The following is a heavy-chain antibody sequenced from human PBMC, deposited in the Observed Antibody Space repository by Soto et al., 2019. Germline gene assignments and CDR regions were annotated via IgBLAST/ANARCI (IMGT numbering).Heavy chain of an antibody. CDR1: EFTFSTYA. V-gene: IGHV3-23*01. J-gene: IGHJ3*02. CDR3: VRALHVYPYAFDI. Sequence: GGSLRLSCAASEFTFSTYAMTWVRQAPGRGLQWVATISDSGDITYYADSVKGRFTISRDNSRNTLYLQMNNLRAEDTAVYYCVRALHVYPYAFDIWGQGTMVTVSS. CDR2: ISDSGDIT. D-gene: IGHD2-2*02.